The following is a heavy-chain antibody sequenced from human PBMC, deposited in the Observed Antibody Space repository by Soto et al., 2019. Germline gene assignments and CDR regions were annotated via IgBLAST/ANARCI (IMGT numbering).Heavy chain of an antibody. J-gene: IGHJ4*02. CDR3: AHSAGIAVAGTHFDY. Sequence: SVKASCTASGGTFSSYAISWGRQAPGQGLEWMGGIIPIFGTANYAQKFQGRVTITADESTSTAYMELSSLRSEDTAVYYCAHSAGIAVAGTHFDYWGQGTLVTVSS. V-gene: IGHV1-69*13. CDR1: GGTFSSYA. D-gene: IGHD6-19*01. CDR2: IIPIFGTA.